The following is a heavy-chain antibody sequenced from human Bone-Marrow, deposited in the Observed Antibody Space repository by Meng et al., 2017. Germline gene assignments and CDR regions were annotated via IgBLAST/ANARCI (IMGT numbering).Heavy chain of an antibody. D-gene: IGHD3-22*01. CDR2: INHSGST. J-gene: IGHJ3*02. CDR3: ARNHYYDSSGGITDAFDI. V-gene: IGHV4-34*01. CDR1: GGSFSGYY. Sequence: ESLKISCAVYGGSFSGYYWSWIRQPPGKGLEWIGEINHSGSTNYNPSLKSRVTISVDTSKNQFSLKLSSVTAADTAVYYCARNHYYDSSGGITDAFDIWGQGTMVTVSS.